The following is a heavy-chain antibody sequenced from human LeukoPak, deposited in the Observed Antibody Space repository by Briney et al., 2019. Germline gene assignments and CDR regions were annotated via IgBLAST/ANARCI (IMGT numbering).Heavy chain of an antibody. CDR1: GFTFSSYA. CDR2: ISYDGSNK. D-gene: IGHD6-19*01. Sequence: PGGSLRLSCAASGFTFSSYAMRWVRQAPGKGLEWVAVISYDGSNKYYADSVKGRFTISRDNSKNTLYLQMNSLRAEDTAVYYCARLAVAANTGVYWGQGTLVTVSS. V-gene: IGHV3-30*04. J-gene: IGHJ4*02. CDR3: ARLAVAANTGVY.